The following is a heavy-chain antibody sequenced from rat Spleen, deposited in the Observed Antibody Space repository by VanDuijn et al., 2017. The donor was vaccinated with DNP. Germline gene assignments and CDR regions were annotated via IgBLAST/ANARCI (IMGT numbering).Heavy chain of an antibody. J-gene: IGHJ2*01. Sequence: EVQLVESGGDLVQPGRSLKLFCAASGFTFSDYYMAWVRQAPTKGLEWVAYIRYDGGSTKYGDSVKGRFTVSKDNAKSTLSLQMGSLRSEDTATYYCARQGYYSSYISDYFDNWGQGVMVTVSS. V-gene: IGHV5-22*01. CDR1: GFTFSDYY. CDR3: ARQGYYSSYISDYFDN. CDR2: IRYDGGST. D-gene: IGHD1-2*01.